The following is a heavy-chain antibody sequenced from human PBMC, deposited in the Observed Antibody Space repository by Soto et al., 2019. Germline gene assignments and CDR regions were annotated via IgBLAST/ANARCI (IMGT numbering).Heavy chain of an antibody. D-gene: IGHD4-4*01. CDR3: AKGEAYSNYVLGMDV. J-gene: IGHJ6*02. CDR2: ISWDGDSA. V-gene: IGHV3-43*01. Sequence: GGSLRLSCAASGFTFDDYTMHWVRQTPGKGLEWVSLISWDGDSAYYADSVRGRFTISRDNSKNTLYLQMNSLRAEDTAVYYCAKGEAYSNYVLGMDVWGQGTTVTVSS. CDR1: GFTFDDYT.